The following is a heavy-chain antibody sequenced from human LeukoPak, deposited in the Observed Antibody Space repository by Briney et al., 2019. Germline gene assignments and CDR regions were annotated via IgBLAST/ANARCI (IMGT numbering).Heavy chain of an antibody. V-gene: IGHV3-21*01. CDR1: GFTFDSYS. J-gene: IGHJ4*02. CDR3: ARDRIYTNYYFDS. CDR2: ISTGSNYI. D-gene: IGHD4-11*01. Sequence: GGSLRLSCAASGFTFDSYSMNWVRRAPGKGLQWVSPISTGSNYIYYADSVKGRFTISRDNAKNSLYLQMNSLRADDTGVYYCARDRIYTNYYFDSWGLGTLVTVSS.